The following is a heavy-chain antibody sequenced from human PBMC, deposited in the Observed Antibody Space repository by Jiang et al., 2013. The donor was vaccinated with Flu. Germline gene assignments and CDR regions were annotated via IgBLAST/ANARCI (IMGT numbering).Heavy chain of an antibody. CDR3: ARGGVVVPAAIRGLYNWFDP. CDR2: NPSGGST. Sequence: NPSGGSTSYAQKFQGRVTMTRDTSTSTVYMELSSLRSEDTAVYYCARGGVVVPAAIRGLYNWFDPWGQGTLVTVSS. V-gene: IGHV1-46*01. J-gene: IGHJ5*02. D-gene: IGHD2-2*01.